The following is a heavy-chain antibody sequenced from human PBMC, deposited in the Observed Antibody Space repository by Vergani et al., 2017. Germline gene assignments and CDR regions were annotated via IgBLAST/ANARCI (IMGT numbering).Heavy chain of an antibody. CDR1: GGTFSSYT. V-gene: IGHV1-69*08. CDR3: AGEHTYYYDS. J-gene: IGHJ4*02. Sequence: QVQLVQSGAEVKKPGSSVKVSCKASGGTFSSYTISWVRQAPGQGLEWMGRIIPILGIANYAQKFPGRVTITADKATSTAYMELSSLRSEDTAVYYGAGEHTYYYDSWGQGTLVTVSS. D-gene: IGHD3-22*01. CDR2: IIPILGIA.